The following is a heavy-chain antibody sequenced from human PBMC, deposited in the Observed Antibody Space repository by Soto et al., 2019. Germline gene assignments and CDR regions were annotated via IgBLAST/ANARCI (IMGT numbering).Heavy chain of an antibody. CDR1: GGTFSSYA. CDR3: ANDLGTDYDFWSDTPTDV. CDR2: IIPIFGTA. J-gene: IGHJ6*02. D-gene: IGHD3-3*01. Sequence: SVKVSCKASGGTFSSYAISWVRQAPGQGLEWMGGIIPIFGTANYAQKFQGRVTITADKSTSTAYMELSSLRSEDTAVYYCANDLGTDYDFWSDTPTDVSGQRTAVT. V-gene: IGHV1-69*06.